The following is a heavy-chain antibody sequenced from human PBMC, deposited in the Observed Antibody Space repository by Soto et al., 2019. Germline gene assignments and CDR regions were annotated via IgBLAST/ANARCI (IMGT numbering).Heavy chain of an antibody. V-gene: IGHV3-21*06. Sequence: PGGALRLSCTASGFSFSSYTMNWVRQAPGKGLQWVASITNRGTHTYSADSVKGRFTISRDNDKNSLYLQMNNLRAEDTATYYCARAHEVAWFDSWGLGTLVTVSS. CDR2: ITNRGTHT. J-gene: IGHJ5*01. D-gene: IGHD2-15*01. CDR3: ARAHEVAWFDS. CDR1: GFSFSSYT.